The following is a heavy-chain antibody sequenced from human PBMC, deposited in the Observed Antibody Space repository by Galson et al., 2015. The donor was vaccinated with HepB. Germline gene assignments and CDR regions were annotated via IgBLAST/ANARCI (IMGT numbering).Heavy chain of an antibody. Sequence: SLRLSCAASGFTFTTYAMGWVRQAPGKGLEWVSSISGSAATTYHADPVKGRFTISRDNFKDTLYLQMNSLRVEDTAVYYCAREFVGYNSDFYYYYGMDVWGQGTTVTVSS. D-gene: IGHD5-24*01. CDR3: AREFVGYNSDFYYYYGMDV. V-gene: IGHV3-23*01. CDR1: GFTFTTYA. CDR2: ISGSAATT. J-gene: IGHJ6*02.